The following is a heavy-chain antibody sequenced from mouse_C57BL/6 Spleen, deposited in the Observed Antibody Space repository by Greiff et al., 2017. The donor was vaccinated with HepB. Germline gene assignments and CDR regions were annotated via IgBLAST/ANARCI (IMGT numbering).Heavy chain of an antibody. V-gene: IGHV5-4*03. Sequence: EVKLMESGGGLVKPGGSLKLSCAASGFTFSSYAMSWVRQTPEKRLEWVATISDGGSYTYYPDNVKGRFTISRDNAKNNLYLQMSQLKSEDTAMYYCARAGYGYDRSYAMDYWGQGTSVTVSS. J-gene: IGHJ4*01. CDR1: GFTFSSYA. CDR2: ISDGGSYT. D-gene: IGHD2-2*01. CDR3: ARAGYGYDRSYAMDY.